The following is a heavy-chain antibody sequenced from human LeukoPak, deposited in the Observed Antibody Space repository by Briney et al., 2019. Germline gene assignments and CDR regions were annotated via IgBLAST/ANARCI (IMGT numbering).Heavy chain of an antibody. Sequence: SETLSLTCAVYGGSFSGYYWSWIRQPPGKGLEWIGYVSDSRTNYNPSLKSRVTISVDTSKNQFSLKLTSVTAADTAVYYCARGYYGSGSYNWFDPWGQGTLVTVSS. CDR3: ARGYYGSGSYNWFDP. CDR2: VSDSRT. D-gene: IGHD3-10*01. V-gene: IGHV4-59*01. J-gene: IGHJ5*02. CDR1: GGSFSGYY.